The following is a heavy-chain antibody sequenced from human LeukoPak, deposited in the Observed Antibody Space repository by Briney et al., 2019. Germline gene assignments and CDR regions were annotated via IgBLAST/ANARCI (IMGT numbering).Heavy chain of an antibody. D-gene: IGHD7-27*01. CDR3: AKDGDAGTSYYFYYMDV. J-gene: IGHJ6*03. CDR2: ICHDGSNK. CDR1: GFTFSDYG. V-gene: IGHV3-33*06. Sequence: PGRSLRLSCAASGFTFSDYGMNWVRQAPGKGLEWVAVICHDGSNKYYADSVQGRFTISRDSSKNTLYMQMNSLRAEDPAVYYCAKDGDAGTSYYFYYMDVWGKGTTVTVS.